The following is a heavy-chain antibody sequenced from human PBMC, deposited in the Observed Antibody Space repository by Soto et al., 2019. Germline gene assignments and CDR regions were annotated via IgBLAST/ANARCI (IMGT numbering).Heavy chain of an antibody. CDR1: GGSISGGGYY. V-gene: IGHV4-31*03. Sequence: SETLSLTCTVSGGSISGGGYYWSWIRQHPGKGLEWIGYIYYSGSTYYNPSLKSRVTISVDTSKNQFSLKLSSVTAADTAVYYCARSGYSYGPNPLIYWGQGTLVTVS. CDR2: IYYSGST. D-gene: IGHD5-18*01. J-gene: IGHJ4*02. CDR3: ARSGYSYGPNPLIY.